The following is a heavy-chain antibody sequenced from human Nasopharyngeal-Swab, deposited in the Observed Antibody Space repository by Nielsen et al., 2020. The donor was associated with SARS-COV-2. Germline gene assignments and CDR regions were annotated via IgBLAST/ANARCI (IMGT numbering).Heavy chain of an antibody. CDR2: ISGSGGST. Sequence: GESLKISCAASGFTFSSYAMSWVRQAPGKGLEWVSAISGSGGSTYYADSVKGRFTISGDNSKNTLYLQMNSLRAEDTAVYYCAKDLFNPAFDYWGQGTLVTVSS. D-gene: IGHD1-14*01. CDR3: AKDLFNPAFDY. J-gene: IGHJ4*01. V-gene: IGHV3-23*01. CDR1: GFTFSSYA.